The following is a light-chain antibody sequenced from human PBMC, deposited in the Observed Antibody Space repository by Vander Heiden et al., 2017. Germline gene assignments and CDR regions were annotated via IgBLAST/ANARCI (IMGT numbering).Light chain of an antibody. J-gene: IGLJ2*01. CDR3: CSYAGSNVV. V-gene: IGLV2-23*01. CDR1: SSDVGSYNL. CDR2: EGS. Sequence: QSALTQPASVSGSPGQSITISCTGTSSDVGSYNLVSWYQHHPGKAPKLMIYEGSKRPSGVSNRFSGSKSGNTASLTISGLQAEDEADYYFCSYAGSNVVFGGGTKLTVI.